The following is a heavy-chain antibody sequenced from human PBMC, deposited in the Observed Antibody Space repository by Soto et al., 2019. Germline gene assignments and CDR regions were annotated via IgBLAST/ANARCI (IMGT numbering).Heavy chain of an antibody. CDR2: INPNSGGT. CDR1: GYTFTGYY. V-gene: IGHV1-2*02. Sequence: ASVKVSCKASGYTFTGYYMHCVRQAPGQGLEWMGWINPNSGGTNYAQKFQGRVTMTRDTSISTAYMELSRLRSDDTAVYYCARAPNPYSSSSGWFDPWGQGTLVTVSS. D-gene: IGHD6-6*01. CDR3: ARAPNPYSSSSGWFDP. J-gene: IGHJ5*02.